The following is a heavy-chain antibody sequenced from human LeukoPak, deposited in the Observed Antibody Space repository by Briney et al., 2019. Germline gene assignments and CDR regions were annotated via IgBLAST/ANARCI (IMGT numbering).Heavy chain of an antibody. CDR1: GGSISNYY. Sequence: SETLSLTCTVSGGSISNYYWSWIRQPPGKGLEWIGYIYYSGSTNYNPSLKSRAALSVDTSKNQFSLKLSSVTAADTAVYYCARAYCRGCNCSSKYFDYWGQGTLVTVSS. CDR3: ARAYCRGCNCSSKYFDY. CDR2: IYYSGST. V-gene: IGHV4-59*01. J-gene: IGHJ4*02. D-gene: IGHD2-15*01.